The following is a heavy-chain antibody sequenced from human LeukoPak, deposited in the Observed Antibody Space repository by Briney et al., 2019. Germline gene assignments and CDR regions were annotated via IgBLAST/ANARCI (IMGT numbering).Heavy chain of an antibody. V-gene: IGHV3-74*01. D-gene: IGHD3-22*01. J-gene: IGHJ3*02. CDR2: INSDGSST. Sequence: GGSLRLSCAASLFTFSSYWMHWVRQAPGKGLVWVSRINSDGSSTSYADSVKGRFTISRDNAKNTLYLQMNSLRAEDTAVYYCARRIVTYYYDSSGALDAFDIWGQGTMVTVSS. CDR3: ARRIVTYYYDSSGALDAFDI. CDR1: LFTFSSYW.